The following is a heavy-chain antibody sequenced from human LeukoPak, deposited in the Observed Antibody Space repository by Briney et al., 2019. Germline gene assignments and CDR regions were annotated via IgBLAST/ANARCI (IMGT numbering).Heavy chain of an antibody. Sequence: PGGSLRLSCAASGFTFSSYAMSWVRQAPGKGLEWISYISSSSSIIYYADSVRGRFTISRDNAKNSVYLQMNSLRAEDTAVYYCATYGDTGAFDIWGQGTMVTVSS. CDR1: GFTFSSYA. V-gene: IGHV3-48*01. CDR3: ATYGDTGAFDI. J-gene: IGHJ3*02. CDR2: ISSSSSII. D-gene: IGHD2-21*01.